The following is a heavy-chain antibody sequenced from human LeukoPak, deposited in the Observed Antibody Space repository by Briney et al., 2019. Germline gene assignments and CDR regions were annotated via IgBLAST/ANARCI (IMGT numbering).Heavy chain of an antibody. Sequence: GGSLRLSCAASGFTFSDYYLTWIRQAPGKGLEWVSYIGVSATAIHYADSVKGRFTIFRDNAKNSLYLQMNRLRAEHTAVYYCARGSWRVARIPDYWGQGTLVTVSS. CDR3: ARGSWRVARIPDY. J-gene: IGHJ4*02. CDR1: GFTFSDYY. D-gene: IGHD5-12*01. CDR2: IGVSATAI. V-gene: IGHV3-11*01.